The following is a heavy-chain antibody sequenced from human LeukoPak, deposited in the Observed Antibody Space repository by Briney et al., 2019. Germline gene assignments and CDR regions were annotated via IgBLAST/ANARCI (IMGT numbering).Heavy chain of an antibody. V-gene: IGHV3-74*01. CDR1: GFTFSSYW. CDR3: AKDPNSSSWLYFDY. Sequence: TGGSLRLSCVASGFTFSSYWMDWVRQAPGKGLVCVSRINSDGTETRYADSVKGRFTISRDNSKNTLYLQMSSLRAEDTAVYYCAKDPNSSSWLYFDYWGQGTLVTVSS. CDR2: INSDGTET. J-gene: IGHJ4*02. D-gene: IGHD6-13*01.